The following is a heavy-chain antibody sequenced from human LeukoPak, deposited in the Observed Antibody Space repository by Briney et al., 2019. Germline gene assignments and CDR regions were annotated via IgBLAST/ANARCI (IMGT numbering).Heavy chain of an antibody. D-gene: IGHD3-10*01. CDR1: GFTFSSYE. V-gene: IGHV3-48*03. CDR2: ISSSGSTI. J-gene: IGHJ4*02. CDR3: ASALSDDYGSGSSDY. Sequence: GASLRLSCAAAGFTFSSYEMNWVRQAPGKGLEWVSYISSSGSTIYYADSVKGRFTISRDNAKNSLYLQMNSLRAEDTAVYYCASALSDDYGSGSSDYWGEGTLVTVSS.